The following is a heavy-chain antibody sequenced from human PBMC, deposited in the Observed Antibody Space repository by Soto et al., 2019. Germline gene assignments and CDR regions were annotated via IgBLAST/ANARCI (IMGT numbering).Heavy chain of an antibody. CDR1: GFTFSSYG. CDR3: AKGSPPYSIAAAGFTDY. Sequence: QVQLVESGGGVVQPGRSLRLSCAASGFTFSSYGMHWVRQAPGKGLEWVAVISYDGSNKYYADSVKGRFTISRDNSKNTLYLQMNSLRAEDTAVYYCAKGSPPYSIAAAGFTDYWGQGTLVTVAS. V-gene: IGHV3-30*18. CDR2: ISYDGSNK. D-gene: IGHD6-13*01. J-gene: IGHJ4*02.